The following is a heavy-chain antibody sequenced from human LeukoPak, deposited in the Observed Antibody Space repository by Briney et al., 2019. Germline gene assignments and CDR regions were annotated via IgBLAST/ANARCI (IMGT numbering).Heavy chain of an antibody. V-gene: IGHV1-69*13. Sequence: GASVKVSCKASGGTFSSYAISWVRQAPGQGLEWMGGIIPIFGTANYAQKFQGRVTITADESTSTAYMELSSLRSEDTAVYYCARESYYGSGSYITSYFDYWGQGTLVTVSS. CDR3: ARESYYGSGSYITSYFDY. D-gene: IGHD3-10*01. J-gene: IGHJ4*02. CDR2: IIPIFGTA. CDR1: GGTFSSYA.